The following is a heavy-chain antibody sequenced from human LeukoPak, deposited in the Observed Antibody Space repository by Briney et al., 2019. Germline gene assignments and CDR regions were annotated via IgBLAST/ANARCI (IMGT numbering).Heavy chain of an antibody. D-gene: IGHD6-6*01. V-gene: IGHV3-21*01. CDR3: ARGASSSSRLDY. J-gene: IGHJ4*02. Sequence: PGGSLRLSCAASGFTFSSYSMNWVRQAPGKGLEWVSSISSSSSYIYYADSVKGRFTISRDNAKNSLYLQMNSLRAEDTAVYYCARGASSSSRLDYWSQGTLVTVSS. CDR2: ISSSSSYI. CDR1: GFTFSSYS.